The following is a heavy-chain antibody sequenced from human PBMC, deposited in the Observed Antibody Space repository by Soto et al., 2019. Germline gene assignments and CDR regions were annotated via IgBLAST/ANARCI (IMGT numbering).Heavy chain of an antibody. J-gene: IGHJ4*02. V-gene: IGHV1-2*02. D-gene: IGHD2-2*01. CDR3: ARVAGHKYARFDT. Sequence: QVQLVQSGAEVKKPGASVKVSCKASGYSFTKYHIHWVRQAPGQGLEWMGWINPGSDVTNQAQKFQGRVTMTRDTSITTTYMELNSPTPDDTAVYYCARVAGHKYARFDTWGQGALVTVSS. CDR2: INPGSDVT. CDR1: GYSFTKYH.